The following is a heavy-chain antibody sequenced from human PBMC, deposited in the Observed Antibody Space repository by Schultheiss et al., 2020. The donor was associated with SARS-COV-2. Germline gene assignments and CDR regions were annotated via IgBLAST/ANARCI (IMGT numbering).Heavy chain of an antibody. J-gene: IGHJ2*01. D-gene: IGHD5-24*01. CDR1: GFSLSTSGVG. CDR2: IYWDEDK. Sequence: SGPTLVKPTQTLTLTCTFSGFSLSTSGVGVGWIRQPPGKAMEWLPLIYWDEDKRYSPSLKSRLTITKDTSKNQVVLTMTNMDPVDTATYYCARSPMGRWLQSNWYFDLWGRGTLVTVSS. CDR3: ARSPMGRWLQSNWYFDL. V-gene: IGHV2-5*02.